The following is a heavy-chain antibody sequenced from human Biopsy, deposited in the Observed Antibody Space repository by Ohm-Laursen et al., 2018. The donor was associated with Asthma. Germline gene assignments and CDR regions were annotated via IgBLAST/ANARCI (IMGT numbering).Heavy chain of an antibody. CDR2: ISKDASTQ. CDR1: GFSFSNFA. Sequence: SLRLSCSASGFSFSNFAIHWVRQAPGKGLEWVGVISKDASTQDYVDSVKDRFTMARDNSKNTLDLQMNSLREEDTAVYYCVRDGTDDAFDIWGQGTVVSVSS. V-gene: IGHV3-30*01. CDR3: VRDGTDDAFDI. J-gene: IGHJ3*02. D-gene: IGHD1-1*01.